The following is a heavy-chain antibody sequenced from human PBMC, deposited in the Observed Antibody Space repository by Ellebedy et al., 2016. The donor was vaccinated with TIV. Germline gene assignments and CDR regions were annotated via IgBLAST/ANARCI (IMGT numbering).Heavy chain of an antibody. CDR3: ARDPMIWIFDY. D-gene: IGHD3-22*01. J-gene: IGHJ4*02. Sequence: GESLKISCAGSGFSFSGYTMYWVRQAPGKGLEYVSAISANGDVTSYADSVKGRFTISRDISKNTLYLQMNSLRAEDTAVYYCARDPMIWIFDYWGQGTLVTVSS. CDR2: ISANGDVT. CDR1: GFSFSGYT. V-gene: IGHV3-64*04.